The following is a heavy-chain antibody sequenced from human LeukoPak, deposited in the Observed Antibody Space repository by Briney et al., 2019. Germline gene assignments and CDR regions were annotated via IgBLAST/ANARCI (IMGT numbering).Heavy chain of an antibody. V-gene: IGHV4-59*08. CDR1: GDSISSYY. J-gene: IGHJ5*02. CDR3: ARMLGYSSGWTVMVNWFDP. Sequence: PSETLSLTCTVSGDSISSYYWSWIRQPPGKGLEWIGYIFYSGSTNYNPSLKSRVTISLDTSKNQFSLKLSSVTAADTAVYYCARMLGYSSGWTVMVNWFDPWGQGTLVTVSS. D-gene: IGHD6-19*01. CDR2: IFYSGST.